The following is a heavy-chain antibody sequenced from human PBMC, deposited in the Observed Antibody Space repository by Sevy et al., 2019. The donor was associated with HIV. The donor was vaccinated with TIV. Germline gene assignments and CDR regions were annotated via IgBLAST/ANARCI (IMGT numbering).Heavy chain of an antibody. J-gene: IGHJ6*02. CDR2: IRRDGSEK. D-gene: IGHD3-10*01. Sequence: GSLRLSCAVSGFTFRNFWMSWVRQAPGKGLEWVANIRRDGSEKYYVDSVRGRFTISRDNAKNSLFLQLNSLRADDTAIYYCAKSYFGSGTSYGMDLWGRGTTVTVSS. CDR1: GFTFRNFW. V-gene: IGHV3-7*01. CDR3: AKSYFGSGTSYGMDL.